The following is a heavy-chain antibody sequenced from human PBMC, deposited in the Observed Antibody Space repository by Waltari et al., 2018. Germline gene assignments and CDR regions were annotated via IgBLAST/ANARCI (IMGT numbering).Heavy chain of an antibody. J-gene: IGHJ4*02. CDR1: GFTFSRYS. CDR2: ISSSSSYR. V-gene: IGHV3-21*01. Sequence: EVQLVESGGGLVTPGGSLRLACAASGFTFSRYSMNWIRQAPGKGLEWVSSISSSSSYRYYADSVKGRFTISRDNAKNSLYLQMNSLRAEDTAVYYCARVGYSSGNDYWGQGTLVTVSS. CDR3: ARVGYSSGNDY. D-gene: IGHD6-19*01.